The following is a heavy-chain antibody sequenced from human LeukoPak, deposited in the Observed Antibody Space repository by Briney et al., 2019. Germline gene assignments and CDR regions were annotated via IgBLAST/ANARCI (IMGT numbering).Heavy chain of an antibody. CDR2: INSDGSST. CDR1: GFTFSNYW. CDR3: ARDYGRSRDYGMDV. D-gene: IGHD3-10*01. J-gene: IGHJ6*02. Sequence: GGSLRLSCAASGFTFSNYWMHWVRQAPGKGLVWVARINSDGSSTSYADSVKGRFTISRDNAKNTLFLQMNSLRAEDTAMYYCARDYGRSRDYGMDVWGQGTTVTVSS. V-gene: IGHV3-74*01.